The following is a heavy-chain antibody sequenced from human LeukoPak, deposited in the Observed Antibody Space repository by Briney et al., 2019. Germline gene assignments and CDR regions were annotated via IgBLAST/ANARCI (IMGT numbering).Heavy chain of an antibody. J-gene: IGHJ4*02. CDR2: ISGSGAST. CDR1: GFTFSYYA. V-gene: IGHV3-23*01. Sequence: PGGSLRLSCAASGFTFSYYAMSWVRQAPGKGLEWVSAISGSGASTYYADSVKGRFTISRDNSKNTLYLQMNGLRAEDTAVYYCAKDMYTHRYDYVWGSYRPGDYWGQGTLVTVSS. CDR3: AKDMYTHRYDYVWGSYRPGDY. D-gene: IGHD3-16*02.